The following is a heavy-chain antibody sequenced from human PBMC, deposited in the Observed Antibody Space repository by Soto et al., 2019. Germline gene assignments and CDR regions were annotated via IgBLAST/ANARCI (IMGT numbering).Heavy chain of an antibody. J-gene: IGHJ5*02. Sequence: QVQLVQSGAEVKKPGSSVKVSCKASGGSLSSYAISWVRQAPGQGLEWMGGIIPILGAAKYAQKFQGRVTITADDSTSTAYMELSSLRSEDTAVYYCARPHLYYYGSGSYSGSWFDPWGQGTLVTVSS. CDR1: GGSLSSYA. V-gene: IGHV1-69*11. CDR2: IIPILGAA. CDR3: ARPHLYYYGSGSYSGSWFDP. D-gene: IGHD3-10*01.